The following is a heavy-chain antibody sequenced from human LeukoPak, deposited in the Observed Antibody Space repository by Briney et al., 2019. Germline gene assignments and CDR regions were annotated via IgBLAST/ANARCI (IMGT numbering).Heavy chain of an antibody. V-gene: IGHV3-74*01. Sequence: GGSLRLSCAASGFTFSSYWMHWVRQAPGKGLVWVSRINSDGSSTSYADSVKGRFTISRDNAENTLYLQMNSLRAEDTAVYYCATGERHGFDIWVQGTMVTVSS. CDR3: ATGERHGFDI. J-gene: IGHJ3*02. CDR2: INSDGSST. CDR1: GFTFSSYW.